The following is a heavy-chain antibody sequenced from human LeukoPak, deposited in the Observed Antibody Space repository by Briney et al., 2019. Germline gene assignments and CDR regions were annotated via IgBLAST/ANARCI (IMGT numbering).Heavy chain of an antibody. CDR1: GGSISSSSYY. CDR3: ARDRSSSALDY. V-gene: IGHV4-39*07. J-gene: IGHJ4*02. Sequence: SETLSLTCTVSGGSISSSSYYWGWIRQPPGKGLEWIGSIYYSGSTYYNPSLKSRVTISVDTSKNQFSLKLSSVTAADTAVYYCARDRSSSALDYWGQGTLVTVSS. D-gene: IGHD6-13*01. CDR2: IYYSGST.